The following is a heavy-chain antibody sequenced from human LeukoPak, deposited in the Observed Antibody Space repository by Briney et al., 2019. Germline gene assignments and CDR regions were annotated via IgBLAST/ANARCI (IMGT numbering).Heavy chain of an antibody. D-gene: IGHD3-9*01. CDR2: IYYSGST. V-gene: IGHV4-39*01. CDR1: GGSISSSSYY. CDR3: QKTAYEILTGYQSDY. J-gene: IGHJ4*02. Sequence: KPSETLSLTCTVSGGSISSSSYYWGWIRQPPGKGLAWIGSIYYSGSTYYNPSLKSRVTISVDTSKNQFSLKLSSVTAADTVFYFRQKTAYEILTGYQSDYWGQGTLVTVSS.